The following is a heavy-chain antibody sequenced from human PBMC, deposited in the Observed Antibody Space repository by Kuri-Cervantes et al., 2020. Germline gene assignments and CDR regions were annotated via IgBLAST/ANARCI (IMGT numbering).Heavy chain of an antibody. D-gene: IGHD2-15*01. CDR2: IIPIFGTA. CDR3: ARSARGGFGMYYYYGMDV. Sequence: SVKVSCKASGGTFISYAISWLRQAPGQGLEWMGGIIPIFGTANYAQKFQGRVTITADESTSTAYMELSSLRSEDTAVYYCARSARGGFGMYYYYGMDVWGQGTTVTVSS. CDR1: GGTFISYA. J-gene: IGHJ6*02. V-gene: IGHV1-69*13.